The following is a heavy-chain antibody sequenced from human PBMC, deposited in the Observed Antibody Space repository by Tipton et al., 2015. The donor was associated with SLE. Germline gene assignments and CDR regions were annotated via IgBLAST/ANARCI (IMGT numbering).Heavy chain of an antibody. Sequence: GSLRLSCAASGFTFSSYGMHWVRQAPGKGLEWVANIKQDGSEKYYVDSVKGRFTISRDNAKNSLYLQMNSLRAEDTAVYYCAREESFGVVIKDWGQGTLVTVSS. CDR1: GFTFSSYG. D-gene: IGHD3-3*01. J-gene: IGHJ4*02. V-gene: IGHV3-7*03. CDR3: AREESFGVVIKD. CDR2: IKQDGSEK.